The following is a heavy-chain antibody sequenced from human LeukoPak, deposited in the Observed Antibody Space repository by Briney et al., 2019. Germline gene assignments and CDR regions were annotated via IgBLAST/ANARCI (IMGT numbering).Heavy chain of an antibody. CDR1: GFTFSSSG. D-gene: IGHD2-15*01. V-gene: IGHV3-30*02. CDR3: AKGVGYCSGGSCYVDY. Sequence: QPGGSLRLSCAASGFTFSSSGMHWVRQAPGKGLDWVAFIRYDGSNKYYADSVKGRFTISRDNSKNTLYLQMKSPRTEDTAVYFCAKGVGYCSGGSCYVDYWGQGTLVTVSS. J-gene: IGHJ4*02. CDR2: IRYDGSNK.